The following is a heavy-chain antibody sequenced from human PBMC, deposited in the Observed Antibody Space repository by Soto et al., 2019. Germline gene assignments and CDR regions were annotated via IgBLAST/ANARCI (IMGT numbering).Heavy chain of an antibody. V-gene: IGHV3-30-3*01. J-gene: IGHJ4*02. CDR2: ISYDGSNK. CDR3: ARALGDYGDC. D-gene: IGHD4-17*01. Sequence: HPGGSLRLSCAASGFTFSSYAMHWVRQAPGKGLEWVAVISYDGSNKYYADSVKGRFTISRDNSKNTLYLQMNSLRVEDTAVYYCARALGDYGDCWGQGTLVTVYS. CDR1: GFTFSSYA.